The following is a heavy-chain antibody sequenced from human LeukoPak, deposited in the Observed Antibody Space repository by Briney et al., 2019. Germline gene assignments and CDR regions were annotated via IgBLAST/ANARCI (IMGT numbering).Heavy chain of an antibody. CDR3: ANFVVVVRGPRGHDYGRGDYYYGMDV. CDR1: GFTFSSYA. J-gene: IGHJ6*02. Sequence: GGSLRLSCAAPGFTFSSYAMSWVRQAPGKGLEWVSAISGSGGSTYYADSVKGRFTISRDNSKNTLYLQMNSLRAEDTAVYYCANFVVVVRGPRGHDYGRGDYYYGMDVWGQGTTVTVSS. CDR2: ISGSGGST. V-gene: IGHV3-23*01. D-gene: IGHD2-15*01.